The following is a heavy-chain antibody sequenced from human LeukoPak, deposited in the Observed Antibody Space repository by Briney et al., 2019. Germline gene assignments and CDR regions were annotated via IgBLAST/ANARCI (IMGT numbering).Heavy chain of an antibody. CDR1: GGSISRSSYY. V-gene: IGHV4-39*07. J-gene: IGHJ4*02. CDR2: IYYSWST. CDR3: ARSGFEWELLAYFDY. D-gene: IGHD1-26*01. Sequence: SETLSLTCTVSGGSISRSSYYWGWIRQPPGKGLEWTGSIYYSWSTYFNPSLKSRVTISVDTSKNQFSLKLSSVTAADTAVYYCARSGFEWELLAYFDYWGKGTLVTVSS.